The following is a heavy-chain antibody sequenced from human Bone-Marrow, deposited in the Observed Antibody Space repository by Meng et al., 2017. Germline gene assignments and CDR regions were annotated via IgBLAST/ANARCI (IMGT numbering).Heavy chain of an antibody. Sequence: GGSLRLSCEGSGFTMNSFEMHWVRQAPGKGLEWVSGISISGDMTYYADSVKGRFTISRDNSKNTVYLQMNSLRVEDTAVYYCAKEEVPNDYWGQGTLVTVSS. V-gene: IGHV3-23*01. J-gene: IGHJ4*02. D-gene: IGHD3-10*01. CDR2: ISISGDMT. CDR1: GFTMNSFE. CDR3: AKEEVPNDY.